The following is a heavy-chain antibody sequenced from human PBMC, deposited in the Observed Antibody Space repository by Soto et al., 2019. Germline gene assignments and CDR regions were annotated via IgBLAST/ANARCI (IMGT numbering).Heavy chain of an antibody. J-gene: IGHJ4*02. Sequence: QITLNESGPTQVKPRQTLTLTCTFPGFSLTTSGVGVGWIRQSPGKAPEWLALIYWDDDKRYSPSLKSRLTITKDTSKNRVVLTMADLDPADTATYYCAHRVLRTVFGLVTTTAIYFDFWGQGTPVAVSS. V-gene: IGHV2-5*02. CDR2: IYWDDDK. CDR3: AHRVLRTVFGLVTTTAIYFDF. D-gene: IGHD3-3*01. CDR1: GFSLTTSGVG.